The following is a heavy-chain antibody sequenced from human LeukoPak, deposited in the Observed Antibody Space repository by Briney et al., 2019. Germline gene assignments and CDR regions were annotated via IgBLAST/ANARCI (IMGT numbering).Heavy chain of an antibody. CDR1: GFTVSSNY. CDR3: ARDSRIAARPYYYGMDV. CDR2: INHSAST. J-gene: IGHJ6*02. Sequence: GSLRLSCAASGFTVSSNYMTWIRQPPGKGLEWIGEINHSASTNYNPSLESRVTISVDTSKNQFSLKLSSVTAADTAVYYCARDSRIAARPYYYGMDVWGQGTTVTVSS. D-gene: IGHD6-6*01. V-gene: IGHV4-34*01.